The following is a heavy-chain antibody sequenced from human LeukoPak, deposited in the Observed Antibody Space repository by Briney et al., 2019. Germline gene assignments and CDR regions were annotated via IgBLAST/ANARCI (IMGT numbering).Heavy chain of an antibody. J-gene: IGHJ5*02. CDR1: DYTFTSYG. CDR3: ARVRHYGDYGP. Sequence: GASVKVSCKASDYTFTSYGISWVRQAPGQGLEWMGWISAYNGNTNYAQKLQGRDTMTTDTSTSTAYMELRSLRSDDTAVYYCARVRHYGDYGPWGQGTLVTVSS. D-gene: IGHD4-17*01. V-gene: IGHV1-18*01. CDR2: ISAYNGNT.